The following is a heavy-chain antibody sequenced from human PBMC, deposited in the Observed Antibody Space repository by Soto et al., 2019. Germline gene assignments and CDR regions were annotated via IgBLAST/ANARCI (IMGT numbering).Heavy chain of an antibody. V-gene: IGHV4-28*01. D-gene: IGHD1-26*01. CDR3: ARREIQGPIDY. CDR1: GYSISSSNW. Sequence: QVQLQESGPGLVKPSDTLSLTCAVSGYSISSSNWWGWIRQPPGKGLEWIGYIYYSGTTYYNPSRHRRVTLSVDTSKNQVSLKLTSVTAVDTAVYYCARREIQGPIDYWGQGTLVTVSS. CDR2: IYYSGTT. J-gene: IGHJ4*02.